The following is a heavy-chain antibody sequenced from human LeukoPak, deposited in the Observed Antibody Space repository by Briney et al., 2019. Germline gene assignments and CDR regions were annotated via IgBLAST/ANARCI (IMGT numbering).Heavy chain of an antibody. Sequence: GGSLRLSCAASGFTFSSYAMHWVRQAPGKGLEWVAVISYDGSNKYYADSVKGRFTISRDNSKNTLYLQMNSLRAEDTAVYYCARASCGGDCEVGWFDPWGQGTLVTVSS. CDR2: ISYDGSNK. D-gene: IGHD2-21*02. CDR3: ARASCGGDCEVGWFDP. V-gene: IGHV3-30*04. CDR1: GFTFSSYA. J-gene: IGHJ5*02.